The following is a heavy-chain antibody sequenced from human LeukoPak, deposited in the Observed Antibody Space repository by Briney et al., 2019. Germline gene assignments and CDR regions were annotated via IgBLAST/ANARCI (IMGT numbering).Heavy chain of an antibody. CDR3: ARTCYDFWSAQGYFDY. D-gene: IGHD3-3*01. Sequence: ASVKVSCKASGYTFTSYGISWVRQAPGQGLEWMGWISAYNGNTNYAQKLQGRVTMTTDTSTSTAYMELRSLRSDDTAVYYCARTCYDFWSAQGYFDYWGQGTLVTVSS. V-gene: IGHV1-18*01. CDR2: ISAYNGNT. CDR1: GYTFTSYG. J-gene: IGHJ4*02.